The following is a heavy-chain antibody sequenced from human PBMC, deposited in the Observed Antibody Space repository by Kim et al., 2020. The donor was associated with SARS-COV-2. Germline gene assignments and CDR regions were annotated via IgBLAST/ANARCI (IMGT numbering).Heavy chain of an antibody. V-gene: IGHV3-43*01. CDR3: AKDAAEGDYGDYYPYYYYYGMDV. J-gene: IGHJ6*02. Sequence: GGSLRLSCAASGFTFDDYTMHWVRQAPGKGLEWVSLISWDGGSTYYADSVKGRFTISRDNSKNSLYLQMNSLRTEDTALYYCAKDAAEGDYGDYYPYYYYYGMDVWGQGTTVTVSS. D-gene: IGHD4-17*01. CDR1: GFTFDDYT. CDR2: ISWDGGST.